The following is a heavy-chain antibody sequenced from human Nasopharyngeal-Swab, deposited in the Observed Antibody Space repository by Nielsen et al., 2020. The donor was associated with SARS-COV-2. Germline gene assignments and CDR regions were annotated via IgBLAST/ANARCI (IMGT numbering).Heavy chain of an antibody. J-gene: IGHJ6*03. Sequence: RQAPGKGLEWIGYIYYSGSTYYNPSLKSRVTISVDTSKNQFSPKLSSVTAADTAVYYCARVPRYYYMDVWGKGTTVTVSS. V-gene: IGHV4-31*02. CDR3: ARVPRYYYMDV. CDR2: IYYSGST.